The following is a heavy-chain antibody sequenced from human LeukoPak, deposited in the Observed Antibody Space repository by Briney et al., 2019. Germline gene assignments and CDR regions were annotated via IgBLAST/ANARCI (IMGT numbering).Heavy chain of an antibody. V-gene: IGHV4-34*01. CDR1: GGSFSGYY. CDR2: TNHSGST. CDR3: ARGSGGSGANWFDP. D-gene: IGHD3-10*01. J-gene: IGHJ5*02. Sequence: SETLSLTCAVYGGSFSGYYWSWIRQPPGKGLEWIGETNHSGSTNYNPSLKSQVTISVDTSKNQFPLKLSSVTAADTAVYYCARGSGGSGANWFDPWGQGTLVTVSS.